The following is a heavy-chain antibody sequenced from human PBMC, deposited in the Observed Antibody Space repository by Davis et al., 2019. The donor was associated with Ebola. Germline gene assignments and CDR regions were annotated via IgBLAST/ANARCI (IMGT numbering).Heavy chain of an antibody. J-gene: IGHJ5*02. D-gene: IGHD3-22*01. Sequence: GESLKISCAASGFTFSSYGMHWVRQAPGKGLEWVAVIWYDGSNKYYADSVKGRFTISRDNSKNTLYLQMNSLRAEDTAVYYCARDPYYYDSSGYYPWGQGTLVTVSS. CDR1: GFTFSSYG. CDR3: ARDPYYYDSSGYYP. CDR2: IWYDGSNK. V-gene: IGHV3-33*01.